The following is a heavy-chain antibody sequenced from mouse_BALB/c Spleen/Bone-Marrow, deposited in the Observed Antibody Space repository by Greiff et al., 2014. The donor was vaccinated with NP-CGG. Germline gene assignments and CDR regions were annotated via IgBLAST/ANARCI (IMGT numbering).Heavy chain of an antibody. J-gene: IGHJ3*01. CDR1: GFTFNTYA. V-gene: IGHV10-1*02. CDR2: IRSKSNNYAT. Sequence: EVMLVESGGGLVQPKGSLKLSCAASGFTFNTYAMNWVRQAPGKGLGWVARIRSKSNNYATYYADSVKDRITISRDDSQSMLYLQMNNLKTEDTAMYYCVRQNYDYAWFAYWGQGTLVTVSA. CDR3: VRQNYDYAWFAY. D-gene: IGHD2-4*01.